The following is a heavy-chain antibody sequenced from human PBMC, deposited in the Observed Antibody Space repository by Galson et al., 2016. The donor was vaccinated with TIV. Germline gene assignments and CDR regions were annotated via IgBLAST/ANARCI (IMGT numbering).Heavy chain of an antibody. CDR3: ARGRGIYDSSGYFLFDH. Sequence: SVKVSCKASGVTFSYFAFSWVRQAPGQGLEWMGGIVPMFGTTNYAQKFQGRVTISADESTTTAYLELSSLRSEDTAVYYCARGRGIYDSSGYFLFDHWGQGTLVPVSS. CDR2: IVPMFGTT. D-gene: IGHD3-22*01. V-gene: IGHV1-69*13. CDR1: GVTFSYFA. J-gene: IGHJ5*02.